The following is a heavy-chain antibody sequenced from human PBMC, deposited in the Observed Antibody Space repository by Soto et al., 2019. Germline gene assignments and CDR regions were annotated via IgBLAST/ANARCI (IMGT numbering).Heavy chain of an antibody. CDR1: GYPFTGYW. CDR2: IFPGNSDA. Sequence: GESLKISCKGSGYPFTGYWIAWVRQMPGKGLEWMGIIFPGNSDARYSPSFAGQVTISVDKSITTAYLHWSSLEASDSAVYYCARQGDMAATPADAFDIWGQGTLVTVSS. V-gene: IGHV5-51*01. CDR3: ARQGDMAATPADAFDI. J-gene: IGHJ3*02. D-gene: IGHD6-19*01.